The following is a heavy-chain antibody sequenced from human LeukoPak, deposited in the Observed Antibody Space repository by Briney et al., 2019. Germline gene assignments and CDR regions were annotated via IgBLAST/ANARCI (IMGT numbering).Heavy chain of an antibody. CDR3: ARVSSSWYQDWYFDL. J-gene: IGHJ2*01. D-gene: IGHD6-13*01. V-gene: IGHV4-4*07. CDR1: GGSISSYD. CDR2: TYTSGST. Sequence: SETLSLTCTVSGGSISSYDWSWIRQPAGKGLEWIGRTYTSGSTNYNPSLKSRVTMSVDMSKNQFSLKLSSMIAADTAVYYCARVSSSWYQDWYFDLWGRGTLVTVPS.